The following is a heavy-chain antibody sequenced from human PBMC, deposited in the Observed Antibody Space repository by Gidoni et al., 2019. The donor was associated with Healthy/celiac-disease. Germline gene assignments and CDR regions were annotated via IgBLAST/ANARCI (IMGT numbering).Heavy chain of an antibody. V-gene: IGHV4-4*07. CDR3: GGSHLLTGNLIDY. J-gene: IGHJ4*02. D-gene: IGHD3-9*01. Sequence: QVPLQESGPGLVKPSATLSLPCTVPGCSISSYYWSWIRQPAREGLEWIWRNYTSGSTNDNPSLKRRVNMSVDTSKNQFAVKLSAVTAADTAVYYCGGSHLLTGNLIDYWGQGTLVTVSS. CDR1: GCSISSYY. CDR2: NYTSGST.